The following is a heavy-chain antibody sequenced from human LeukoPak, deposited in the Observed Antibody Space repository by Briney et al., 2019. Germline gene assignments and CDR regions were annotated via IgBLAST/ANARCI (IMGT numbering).Heavy chain of an antibody. CDR1: GFTFSDYS. Sequence: PGGSLRLSCAASGFTFSDYSINWVRQAPGEGLEWVAYISSTSNTILYADSVKGRFSISRDNAKKSVCLQMDSLRAEDTAVYYCARDQQGATTSVRGLNGYWGQGTLVTVSS. V-gene: IGHV3-48*04. CDR2: ISSTSNTI. D-gene: IGHD3-10*02. CDR3: ARDQQGATTSVRGLNGY. J-gene: IGHJ4*02.